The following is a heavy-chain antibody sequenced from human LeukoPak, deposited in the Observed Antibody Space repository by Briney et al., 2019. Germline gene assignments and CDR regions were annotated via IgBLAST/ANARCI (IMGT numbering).Heavy chain of an antibody. V-gene: IGHV3-20*04. Sequence: PGGSLRLSCAASGFTFDDYGMSWVRQAPGKGLEWVSGINWNGGSTGYADFVKGRFTISRDNAKNSLYLQMNSLRAEDTALYYCAREISGIAVAGTGPYYYYYMDVWGKGTTVTVSS. CDR3: AREISGIAVAGTGPYYYYYMDV. CDR1: GFTFDDYG. D-gene: IGHD6-19*01. CDR2: INWNGGST. J-gene: IGHJ6*03.